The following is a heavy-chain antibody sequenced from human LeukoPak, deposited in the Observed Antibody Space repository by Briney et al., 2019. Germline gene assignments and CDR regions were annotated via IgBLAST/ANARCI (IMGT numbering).Heavy chain of an antibody. Sequence: SETLSLTCTVSGGSISSYYWSWIRQPPGKGLEWIGYIYYSGSTNYNPSLKSRVTISVDTSKNQFSLKLSSVTAADTAVYYCARDYYDSSGYTNFDYWGQGTLVTVSS. D-gene: IGHD3-22*01. V-gene: IGHV4-59*12. CDR3: ARDYYDSSGYTNFDY. CDR1: GGSISSYY. J-gene: IGHJ4*02. CDR2: IYYSGST.